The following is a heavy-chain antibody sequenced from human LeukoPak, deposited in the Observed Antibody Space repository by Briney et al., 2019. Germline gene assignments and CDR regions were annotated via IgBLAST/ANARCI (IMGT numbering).Heavy chain of an antibody. D-gene: IGHD3-10*01. CDR2: IYHSGST. CDR3: ARGGTMVRGVIIRQFDY. Sequence: PSETLSLTCAVSGGSISSGGYSWSWIRQPPGKGLEWIGYIYHSGSTYYNPSLKSRVTISVDRSKNQFSRKLSSVTAADTAVYYCARGGTMVRGVIIRQFDYWGQGTLVTVSS. J-gene: IGHJ4*02. V-gene: IGHV4-30-2*01. CDR1: GGSISSGGYS.